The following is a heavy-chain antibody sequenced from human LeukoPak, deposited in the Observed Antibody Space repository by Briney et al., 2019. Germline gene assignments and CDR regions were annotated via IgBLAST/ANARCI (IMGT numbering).Heavy chain of an antibody. CDR1: GFTFSSYA. J-gene: IGHJ5*02. D-gene: IGHD3-3*01. Sequence: GGSLRLSCAASGFTFSSYAMSWVRQAPGKGLEWVSAISGSGGSTYYADSVKGRFTISRDNSKNTLYLQMNSLRAEDTAVYYCAKDFGGWKVLDNWFDPWGQGTLVTVSS. CDR2: ISGSGGST. CDR3: AKDFGGWKVLDNWFDP. V-gene: IGHV3-23*01.